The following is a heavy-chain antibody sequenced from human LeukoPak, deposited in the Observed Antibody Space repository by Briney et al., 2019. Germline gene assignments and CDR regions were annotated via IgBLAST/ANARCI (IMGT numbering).Heavy chain of an antibody. CDR3: ATASVAKGNSIAAAGLDY. D-gene: IGHD6-13*01. CDR1: GSTFTNPA. V-gene: IGHV1-3*01. CDR2: INAGNGNT. J-gene: IGHJ4*02. Sequence: ASVKVSCKASGSTFTNPAMNWVRQAPGQGLEWMGWINAGNGNTKYSQKFQGRVTITRDTSASTAYMELSSLRSEDTAVYYCATASVAKGNSIAAAGLDYWGQGTLVTVSS.